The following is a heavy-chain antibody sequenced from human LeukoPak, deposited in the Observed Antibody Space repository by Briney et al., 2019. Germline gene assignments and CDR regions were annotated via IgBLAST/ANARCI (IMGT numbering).Heavy chain of an antibody. CDR1: GFTFSDHY. Sequence: PGGSLRLSCAASGFTFSDHYMSWIRQAPGKGLEWVSYISSSGSTIYYADSVKGRFTISRDNAKNSLYLQMNSLRAEDTAVYYCARARGYSSSWYEDYYYYMDVWGKGTTVTVSS. CDR3: ARARGYSSSWYEDYYYYMDV. CDR2: ISSSGSTI. V-gene: IGHV3-11*01. J-gene: IGHJ6*03. D-gene: IGHD6-13*01.